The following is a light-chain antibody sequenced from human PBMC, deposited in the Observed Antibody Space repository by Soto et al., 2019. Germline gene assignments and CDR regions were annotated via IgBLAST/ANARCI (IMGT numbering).Light chain of an antibody. Sequence: SVSTQSPSPLSVSPGGRATLFCRATQSISGTLAWYQQKPGQAPRLLIHGASTRAPGFPARFSGSASGTDFTLSINRLDPEDSAVYYCLQNGRPVGQGTRLEI. CDR1: QSISGT. J-gene: IGKJ5*01. CDR3: LQNGRP. V-gene: IGKV3-15*01. CDR2: GAS.